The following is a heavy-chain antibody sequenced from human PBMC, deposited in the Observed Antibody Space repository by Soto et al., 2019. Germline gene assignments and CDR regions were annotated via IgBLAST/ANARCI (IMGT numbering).Heavy chain of an antibody. CDR2: INPSGGST. CDR3: ARDPATFGYYYGMDV. Sequence: ASVKVSCKASGYTFTSYYMHWVRQAPGQGLEWMGIINPSGGSTSYAQKFQGRVTMTRDTSTSTVYMELSSLRSEDTAVYYCARDPATFGYYYGMDVWGQGTTVTVSS. J-gene: IGHJ6*02. V-gene: IGHV1-46*01. D-gene: IGHD3-10*01. CDR1: GYTFTSYY.